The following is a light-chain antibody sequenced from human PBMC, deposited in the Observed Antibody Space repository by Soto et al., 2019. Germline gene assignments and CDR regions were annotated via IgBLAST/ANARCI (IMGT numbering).Light chain of an antibody. CDR1: QSVTTF. CDR2: DAS. CDR3: QQRSNWPPSIT. J-gene: IGKJ5*01. V-gene: IGKV3-11*01. Sequence: EIVLTQSPATLSLSPGDRATLSCRASQSVTTFLAWYQQKPGQAPRLLIYDASDRAPGIPARFSVSGSATDFTLTIINLEPEDFAVYYCQQRSNWPPSITFGQGTRLEIK.